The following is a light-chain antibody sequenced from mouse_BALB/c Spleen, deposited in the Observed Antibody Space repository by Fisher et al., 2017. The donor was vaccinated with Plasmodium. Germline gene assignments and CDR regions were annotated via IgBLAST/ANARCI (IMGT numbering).Light chain of an antibody. CDR1: QSLLNSDGKTY. CDR2: LVS. CDR3: FQGSHVPPT. J-gene: IGKJ1*01. V-gene: IGKV1-135*01. Sequence: DIVLTQSPITLSVTIGQPASISCKSSQSLLNSDGKTYLSWLLQRPGQSPKRLIYLVSKLDSGVPDRFTGSGSGTDFTLKISRVEAEDLGAYYCFQGSHVPPTFGGGTKLEIK.